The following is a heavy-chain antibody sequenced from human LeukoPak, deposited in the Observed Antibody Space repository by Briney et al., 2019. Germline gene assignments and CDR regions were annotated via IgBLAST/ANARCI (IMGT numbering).Heavy chain of an antibody. CDR1: GYTFTDYY. CDR3: ATARPGFGPFDY. D-gene: IGHD3/OR15-3a*01. Sequence: ASVKVSCKASGYTFTDYYMHWVQQAPGKGLEWMGLVDPEDGETIYAEKFQGRVTITADTSTDTAYMELSSLRSEDTAVYYCATARPGFGPFDYWGQGTLVTVSS. V-gene: IGHV1-69-2*01. J-gene: IGHJ4*02. CDR2: VDPEDGET.